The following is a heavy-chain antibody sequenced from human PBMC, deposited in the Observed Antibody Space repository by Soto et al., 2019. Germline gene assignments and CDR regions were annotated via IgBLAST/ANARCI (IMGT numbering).Heavy chain of an antibody. CDR2: ISNHGGST. V-gene: IGHV3-64D*06. J-gene: IGHJ4*02. D-gene: IGHD1-26*01. CDR3: VKRGGLLAAYFDY. Sequence: PGGSLRLSCSASGFTFSNYAMHWVRQASGKGLEYLSSISNHGGSTYFADSVKGRFTISRDNSKSTLSLQMSSLRPEDTALYYCVKRGGLLAAYFDYWGQGTLVTVSS. CDR1: GFTFSNYA.